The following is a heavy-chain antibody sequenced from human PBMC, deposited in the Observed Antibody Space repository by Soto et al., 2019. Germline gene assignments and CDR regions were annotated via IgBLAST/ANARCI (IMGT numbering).Heavy chain of an antibody. CDR1: GGTFSSYA. CDR3: ARVGYSSSWYYYYGMDV. J-gene: IGHJ6*02. D-gene: IGHD6-13*01. Sequence: ASVKVSCKASGGTFSSYAISWVRQAPGQGLEWMGGIIPIFGTANYAQKFQGRVTITADESTSTAYMELSSLRSEDTAVYYCARVGYSSSWYYYYGMDVWGQGTTVTVSS. CDR2: IIPIFGTA. V-gene: IGHV1-69*13.